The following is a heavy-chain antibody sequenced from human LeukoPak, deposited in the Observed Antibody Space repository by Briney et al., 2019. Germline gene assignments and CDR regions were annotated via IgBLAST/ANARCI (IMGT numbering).Heavy chain of an antibody. V-gene: IGHV3-23*01. D-gene: IGHD5-24*01. CDR3: AKDSYKSVARRIDY. J-gene: IGHJ4*02. CDR1: GFTFSGYA. Sequence: PGGSLRLSCAAYGFTFSGYAMSWVRQGPGKGLEWVSSISGSGGKTYYADSVKGRFTISRDNSKNTLYLQMNSLRAEDTAVYYCAKDSYKSVARRIDYWGQGTLVSVSS. CDR2: ISGSGGKT.